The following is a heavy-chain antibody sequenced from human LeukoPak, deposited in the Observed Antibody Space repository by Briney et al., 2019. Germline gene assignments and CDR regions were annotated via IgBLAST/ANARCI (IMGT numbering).Heavy chain of an antibody. CDR3: AKGARYGSGSYSDY. Sequence: GGSLRLSCAASGFAFSSYTMSWVRQAPGKGLEWVSAISGSGGSTYYADSVKGRFTISRDNSKNTLYLQMNSLRAEDTAVYYCAKGARYGSGSYSDYWGQGTLVTVSS. CDR2: ISGSGGST. J-gene: IGHJ4*02. V-gene: IGHV3-23*01. D-gene: IGHD3-10*01. CDR1: GFAFSSYT.